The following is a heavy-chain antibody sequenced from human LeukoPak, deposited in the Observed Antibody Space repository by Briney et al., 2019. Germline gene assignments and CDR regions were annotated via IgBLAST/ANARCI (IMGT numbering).Heavy chain of an antibody. Sequence: GGSLRLSCAASGFTFSSYGMHWVRQAPGKGLKWVAVISYDGSNKYYADSVKGRFTISRDNSKNTLYLQMNSLRAEDTAVYYCARDPYSGAYGDTYYYFMDVWGKGTTVTISS. J-gene: IGHJ6*03. CDR2: ISYDGSNK. CDR3: ARDPYSGAYGDTYYYFMDV. V-gene: IGHV3-30*03. D-gene: IGHD1-26*01. CDR1: GFTFSSYG.